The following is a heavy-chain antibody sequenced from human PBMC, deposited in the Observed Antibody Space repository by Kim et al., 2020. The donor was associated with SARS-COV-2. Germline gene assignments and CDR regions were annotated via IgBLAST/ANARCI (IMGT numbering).Heavy chain of an antibody. V-gene: IGHV1-2*02. D-gene: IGHD3-16*01. J-gene: IGHJ3*02. Sequence: NHEQKFQGRVTMARDTSISKAYMELGKLRSDDTAVYYCARDGGIDAFDIWGQGTMVTVSA. CDR3: ARDGGIDAFDI.